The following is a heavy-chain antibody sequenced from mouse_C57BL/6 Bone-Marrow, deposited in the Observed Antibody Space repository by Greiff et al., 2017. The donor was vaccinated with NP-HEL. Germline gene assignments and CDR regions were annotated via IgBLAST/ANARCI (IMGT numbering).Heavy chain of an antibody. J-gene: IGHJ1*03. CDR1: GYTFTSYG. D-gene: IGHD1-1*01. V-gene: IGHV1-81*01. Sequence: VQLQQSGAELARPGASVKLSCKASGYTFTSYGISWVKQRTGQGLEWIGEIYPRSGNTYYNEKFKSKATLTVDTSSSTAYMQLSSLTSEDSAVYYCARRDYYGSSWGYFDVWGTGTTVTVSS. CDR2: IYPRSGNT. CDR3: ARRDYYGSSWGYFDV.